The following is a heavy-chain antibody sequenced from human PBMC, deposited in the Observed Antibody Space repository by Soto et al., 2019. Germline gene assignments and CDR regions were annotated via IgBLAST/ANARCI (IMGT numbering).Heavy chain of an antibody. CDR2: ISSGGSPI. CDR1: GFTFSSYA. J-gene: IGHJ6*03. V-gene: IGHV3-48*04. CDR3: AKAFYYYYYMDV. Sequence: PGGSLRLSCAASGFTFSSYAMSWVRQAPGKGLEWVSYISSGGSPIYYTDSVKGRFTISRDNAENTLYLQMNSLRAEDTAVYYCAKAFYYYYYMDVWGKGTTVTVSS.